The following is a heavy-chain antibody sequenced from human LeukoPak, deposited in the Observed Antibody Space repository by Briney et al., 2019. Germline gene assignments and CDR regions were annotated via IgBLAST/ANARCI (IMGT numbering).Heavy chain of an antibody. CDR3: VKRGSRFYFDY. CDR1: GFTFDDYA. V-gene: IGHV3-9*01. Sequence: GGSLRLSCAASGFTFDDYAMHWVRQAPGKGLEWVSGISWNSGSIAYAASVKGRFTISRDNAKNSLYLQMNSLRAEDTALYYCVKRGSRFYFDYWGQGTLVTVSS. J-gene: IGHJ4*02. CDR2: ISWNSGSI. D-gene: IGHD3-10*01.